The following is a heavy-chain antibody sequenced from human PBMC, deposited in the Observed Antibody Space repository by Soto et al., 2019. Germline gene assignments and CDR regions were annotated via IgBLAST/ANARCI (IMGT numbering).Heavy chain of an antibody. CDR2: ITPMFGTA. J-gene: IGHJ2*01. V-gene: IGHV1-69*12. Sequence: QVQLVQSGAEVKKPGSSVKVSCKASGGTFSRYAISWVRQAPGQGLEWMGGITPMFGTANYAQKFQGRVTKTADESTSTVQLELRELGSEDTAWYYCAQTLGSAVAGPGRFALWGRGTVVIVSS. D-gene: IGHD6-19*01. CDR1: GGTFSRYA. CDR3: AQTLGSAVAGPGRFAL.